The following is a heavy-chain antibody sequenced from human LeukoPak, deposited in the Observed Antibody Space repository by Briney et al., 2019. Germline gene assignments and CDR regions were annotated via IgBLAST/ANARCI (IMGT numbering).Heavy chain of an antibody. Sequence: GESLKIPRWSPWNNLATYWNELGRQIPGKGLEWMGIIYPGDSDSRYSPSFQGQVTMSVDKSISTAYLQWSSLKASDTAMYYCARRQGCSNTACPPDSWGQGTLVTVSS. V-gene: IGHV5-51*01. CDR3: ARRQGCSNTACPPDS. D-gene: IGHD2-2*01. CDR1: WNNLATYW. J-gene: IGHJ4*02. CDR2: IYPGDSDS.